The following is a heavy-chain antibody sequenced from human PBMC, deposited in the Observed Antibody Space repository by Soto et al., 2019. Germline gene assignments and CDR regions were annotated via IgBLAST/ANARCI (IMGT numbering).Heavy chain of an antibody. Sequence: SETLSLTCAVYGGSLSGYFWSWVRQPPGKGLEWIGEINHSGSTNYNPSLKSRVTISPATAKHQFSLRLSSATAADSAIYYCASYHYHAVWIGSRHYMDVWGKGTRVTVSS. J-gene: IGHJ6*03. V-gene: IGHV4-34*01. D-gene: IGHD3-3*01. CDR3: ASYHYHAVWIGSRHYMDV. CDR2: INHSGST. CDR1: GGSLSGYF.